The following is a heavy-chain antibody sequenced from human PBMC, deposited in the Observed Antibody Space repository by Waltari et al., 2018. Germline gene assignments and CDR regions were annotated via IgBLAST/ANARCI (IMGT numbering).Heavy chain of an antibody. CDR2: IIPIFDTV. V-gene: IGHV1-69*01. CDR1: GGTLRTLD. J-gene: IGHJ6*03. D-gene: IGHD6-13*01. Sequence: QVQLVQSGPEVKKPGSSVKVSCKISGGTLRTLDISWVRQAPGQGLEWMGGIIPIFDTVKYAEKLKGRVTITADASTGTAYMELNSLRSDDTAMYYCARTISAVGSEYMDVWGKGTTITVSS. CDR3: ARTISAVGSEYMDV.